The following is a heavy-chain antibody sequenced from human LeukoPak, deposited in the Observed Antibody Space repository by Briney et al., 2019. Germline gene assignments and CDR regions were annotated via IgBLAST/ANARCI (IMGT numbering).Heavy chain of an antibody. CDR1: GFTFSSYA. Sequence: PGGSLRLSCAASGFTFSSYAMSWVRQAPGKGLEWVSAISGSGGSTYYADSVKGRFTISRDNSKNTLYLQMNSLRAEDTAVYYCAEEKEVLRYFDWLERGDAFDIWGQGTMVTVSS. J-gene: IGHJ3*02. CDR3: AEEKEVLRYFDWLERGDAFDI. V-gene: IGHV3-23*01. CDR2: ISGSGGST. D-gene: IGHD3-9*01.